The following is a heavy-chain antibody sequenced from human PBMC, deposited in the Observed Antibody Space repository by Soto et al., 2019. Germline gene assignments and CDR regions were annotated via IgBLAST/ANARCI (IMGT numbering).Heavy chain of an antibody. CDR1: GFTFSSYA. V-gene: IGHV3-23*01. J-gene: IGHJ4*02. CDR3: AKTPSYGFWSGYLDY. Sequence: GGSLRLSCAASGFTFSSYAMSWVRQAPGKGLEWVSAISGSGGSTYYADSVKGRFTISRDNSKNTLYLQMNSLRAEDTAVYYCAKTPSYGFWSGYLDYWGQGALVTVYS. D-gene: IGHD3-3*01. CDR2: ISGSGGST.